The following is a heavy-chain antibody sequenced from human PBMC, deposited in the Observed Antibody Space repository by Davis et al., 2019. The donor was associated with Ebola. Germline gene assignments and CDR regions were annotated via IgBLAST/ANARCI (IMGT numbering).Heavy chain of an antibody. J-gene: IGHJ6*02. V-gene: IGHV3-11*06. CDR3: ARVDIAARLVLDYYGMDV. CDR1: GFTFSDYY. Sequence: GGSLRLSCAASGFTFSDYYMSWIRQAPGKGLEWVSYISSSSSYTNYADSVKGRFTISRDNAKNSLYLQMNSLRAEDTAVYYCARVDIAARLVLDYYGMDVWGQGTTVTVSS. D-gene: IGHD6-6*01. CDR2: ISSSSSYT.